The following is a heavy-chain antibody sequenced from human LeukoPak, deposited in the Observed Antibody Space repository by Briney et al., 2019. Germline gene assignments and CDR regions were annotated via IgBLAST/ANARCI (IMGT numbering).Heavy chain of an antibody. Sequence: PSETLSLTCTVSGGSITNYFWSWIRQPPGKELEWIGYIYYSGSTNYNPSLESRVTISVDTSKNQISLNLSSVTAADTAVYYCARGYQLLFRYYYYYYMDVWGKGTTVTVSS. D-gene: IGHD2-2*01. V-gene: IGHV4-59*12. CDR1: GGSITNYF. CDR3: ARGYQLLFRYYYYYYMDV. CDR2: IYYSGST. J-gene: IGHJ6*03.